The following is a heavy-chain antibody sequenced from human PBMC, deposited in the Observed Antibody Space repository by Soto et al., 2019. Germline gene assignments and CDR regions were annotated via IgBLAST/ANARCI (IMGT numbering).Heavy chain of an antibody. D-gene: IGHD3-10*01. J-gene: IGHJ4*02. CDR3: ARDLSSLYYYGSGISHPHNNHNIHN. CDR2: ISYDGSNK. Sequence: GGSLRLSCAASGFTFSSYAMHWVRQAPGKGLEWVAVISYDGSNKYYADSVKGRFTISRDNSKNTLYLQMNSLRAEDTAVYYCARDLSSLYYYGSGISHPHNNHNIHNWGQGTMVTVSS. CDR1: GFTFSSYA. V-gene: IGHV3-30-3*01.